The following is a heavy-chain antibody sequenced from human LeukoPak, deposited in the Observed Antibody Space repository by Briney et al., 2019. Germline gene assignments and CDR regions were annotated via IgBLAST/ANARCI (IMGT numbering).Heavy chain of an antibody. CDR2: IIPIFGTA. CDR3: ARGNVLRFLEWLPTPYYFDY. J-gene: IGHJ4*02. V-gene: IGHV1-69*05. CDR1: GGTFSSYA. Sequence: ASVKVSCKASGGTFSSYAISRVRQAPGQGLEWMGGIIPIFGTANYAQKFQGRVTITTDESTSTAYMELSSLRSEDTAVYYCARGNVLRFLEWLPTPYYFDYWGQGTLVTVSS. D-gene: IGHD3-3*01.